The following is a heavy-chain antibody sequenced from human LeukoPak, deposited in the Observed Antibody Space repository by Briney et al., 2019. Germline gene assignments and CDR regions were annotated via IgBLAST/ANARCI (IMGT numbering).Heavy chain of an antibody. J-gene: IGHJ6*03. CDR2: IYVTGT. Sequence: SETLSLTCTVSGGSIGTYYWSWIRQPPGRGLEWIGYIYVTGTRYNPYLQSRVTISVDRSRNQFFLKMSSVTAADTAVYYCARHIGGGIEDMDVWGKGTKVIVSS. CDR1: GGSIGTYY. CDR3: ARHIGGGIEDMDV. D-gene: IGHD3-16*02. V-gene: IGHV4-59*08.